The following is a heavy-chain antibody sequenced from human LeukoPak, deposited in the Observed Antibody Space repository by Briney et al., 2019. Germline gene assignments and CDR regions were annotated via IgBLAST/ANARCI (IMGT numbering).Heavy chain of an antibody. Sequence: GGSLRLSCAALGFTFDDYAMHWVRQAPGKGLEWVSGISWNSGSIGYADSVKGRFTISRDNAKNSLYLQMNSLRAEDTALYYCAKDTEPDIVVVVTAFDIWGQGTMVTVSS. CDR2: ISWNSGSI. D-gene: IGHD2-15*01. V-gene: IGHV3-9*01. CDR1: GFTFDDYA. J-gene: IGHJ3*02. CDR3: AKDTEPDIVVVVTAFDI.